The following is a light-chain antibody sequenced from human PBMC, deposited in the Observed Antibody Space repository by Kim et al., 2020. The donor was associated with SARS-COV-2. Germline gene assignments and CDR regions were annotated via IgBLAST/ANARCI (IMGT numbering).Light chain of an antibody. CDR1: QSVSSNY. J-gene: IGKJ1*01. CDR3: QQYAGSPWT. CDR2: AAS. Sequence: EIVLTQSPGTLSFSPGERATLSCRASQSVSSNYLAWYQQKPGQAPRLLIYAASSRATGIPDRFSGSGSGTDFALTISRLEPEDFGVYYCQQYAGSPWTFGHGTKVDIK. V-gene: IGKV3-20*01.